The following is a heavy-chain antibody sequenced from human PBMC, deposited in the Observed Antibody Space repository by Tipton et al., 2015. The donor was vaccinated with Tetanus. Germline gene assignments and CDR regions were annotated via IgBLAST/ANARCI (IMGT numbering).Heavy chain of an antibody. CDR3: ARHQSGYFTPFDY. V-gene: IGHV4-39*01. J-gene: IGHJ4*02. CDR1: GASIRGGTFY. Sequence: LRLSCTVSGASIRGGTFYWGWIRQPPGKGLEWIGSIYESGDTYYIPSLKSRVTISVDTSTNQFSQTLNSMAAADTGVYYCARHQSGYFTPFDYWGQGKLVTVSS. CDR2: IYESGDT. D-gene: IGHD3-3*01.